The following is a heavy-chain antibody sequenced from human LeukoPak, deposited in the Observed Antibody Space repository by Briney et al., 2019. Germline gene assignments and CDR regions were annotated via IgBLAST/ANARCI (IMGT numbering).Heavy chain of an antibody. Sequence: ASVKVSCKASGYTFTGHYIHWVRQAPRQGLEWMGGIIPLFNTPNYAQKFQGRVTITRNTSISTAYMELSSLRSEDTAVYYCARGEYYGSYYMDVWGKGTTVTVSS. CDR2: IIPLFNTP. V-gene: IGHV1-8*03. CDR3: ARGEYYGSYYMDV. D-gene: IGHD3-10*01. J-gene: IGHJ6*03. CDR1: GYTFTGHY.